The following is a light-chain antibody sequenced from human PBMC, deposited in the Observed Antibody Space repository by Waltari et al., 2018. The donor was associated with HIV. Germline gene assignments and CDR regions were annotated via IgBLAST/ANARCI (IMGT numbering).Light chain of an antibody. CDR2: PNS. J-gene: IGLJ3*02. V-gene: IGLV1-40*01. Sequence: QSVLTQPPSVSGAPGQRVTISCAGSSSNIGAGYDVHWYQQLPGTAPKLLIHPNSNRPAGVPDRFSGSKSGTLASLAITGLQAEDEADYDCQSYDSSLSSSVFGGGTKLTVL. CDR1: SSNIGAGYD. CDR3: QSYDSSLSSSV.